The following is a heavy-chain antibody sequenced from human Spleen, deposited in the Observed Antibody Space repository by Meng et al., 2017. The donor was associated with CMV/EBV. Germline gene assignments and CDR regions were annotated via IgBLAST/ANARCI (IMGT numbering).Heavy chain of an antibody. Sequence: LTCIVPGGSLSSNNYSWGWVRPPPGTGLESTGSIYYSGATSYNPSLKRRLTMSVDTSKNQFSLTLRSVTAADTAVYYCARGRGAYFSWGQGTLVTVSS. CDR2: IYYSGAT. CDR3: ARGRGAYFS. D-gene: IGHD1-26*01. CDR1: GGSLSSNNYS. V-gene: IGHV4-39*07. J-gene: IGHJ5*02.